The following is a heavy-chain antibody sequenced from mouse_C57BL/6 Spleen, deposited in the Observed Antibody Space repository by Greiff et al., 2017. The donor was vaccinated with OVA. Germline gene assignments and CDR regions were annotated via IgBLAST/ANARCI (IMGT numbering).Heavy chain of an antibody. Sequence: EVKLMESGGGLVKPGGSLKLSCAASGFTFSDYGMHWVRQAPEKGLEWVAYISSGSSTIYYADTVKGRFTISRDNAKNTLFLQMTSLRSEDTAMYYCARDSNYVAYWGQGTLVTVSA. J-gene: IGHJ3*01. CDR3: ARDSNYVAY. D-gene: IGHD2-5*01. CDR2: ISSGSSTI. V-gene: IGHV5-17*01. CDR1: GFTFSDYG.